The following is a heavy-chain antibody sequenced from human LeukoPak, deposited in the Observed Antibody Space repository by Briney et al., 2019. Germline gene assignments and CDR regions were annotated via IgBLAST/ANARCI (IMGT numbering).Heavy chain of an antibody. CDR2: MNPNSGNT. D-gene: IGHD3-10*01. Sequence: ASVKVSCKASGYTFTSYDINWVRQATGQGLEWMGWMNPNSGNTGYAQKFQGRVTMTRNTSISTAYMELSSLRSEDTAVYYCAREALYYGSGRDYYYYMDVWGKGTTVTISS. V-gene: IGHV1-8*01. CDR1: GYTFTSYD. CDR3: AREALYYGSGRDYYYYMDV. J-gene: IGHJ6*03.